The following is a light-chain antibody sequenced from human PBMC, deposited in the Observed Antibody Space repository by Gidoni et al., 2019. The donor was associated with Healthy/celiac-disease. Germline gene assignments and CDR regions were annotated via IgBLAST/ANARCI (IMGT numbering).Light chain of an antibody. CDR1: QSLVYSAGNTY. J-gene: IGKJ4*01. Sequence: VVMTQSPLSLPVTLGQPASISCRSSQSLVYSAGNTYLTWFQQRPGQSPRRLIYKVSNRDSGVPDRFSGSGSGTDFTLKISRVEAEDVGVYYCMQGTHWPLTFGGGTKVEIK. CDR2: KVS. V-gene: IGKV2-30*01. CDR3: MQGTHWPLT.